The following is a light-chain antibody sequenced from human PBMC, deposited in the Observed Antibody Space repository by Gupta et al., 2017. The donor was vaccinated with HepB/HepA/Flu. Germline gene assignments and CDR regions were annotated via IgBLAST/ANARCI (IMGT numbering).Light chain of an antibody. CDR1: SSDVGSYNL. CDR3: CSYAGSSTWV. V-gene: IGLV2-23*02. J-gene: IGLJ3*02. CDR2: EVS. Sequence: QSALTQPASVSGSPGQSITISCTGTSSDVGSYNLVSWYQQHPGKAPKLMMYEVSKRPSGVSNRFSGSKSGNTASLTISGLQAEDEADDYCCSYAGSSTWVLGGGTKLTVL.